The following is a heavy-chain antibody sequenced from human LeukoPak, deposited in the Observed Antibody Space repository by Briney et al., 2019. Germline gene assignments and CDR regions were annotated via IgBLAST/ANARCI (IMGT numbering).Heavy chain of an antibody. J-gene: IGHJ4*02. V-gene: IGHV1-18*01. CDR2: ISAYNGNT. CDR1: GYTFTSYG. CDR3: ARGVLGGYDFPHHFDY. D-gene: IGHD5-12*01. Sequence: ASVKVSCTASGYTFTSYGISWVRQAPGQGLEWMGWISAYNGNTNYAQKLQGRVTMTTDTSTSTAYMELRSLRSDDTAVYYCARGVLGGYDFPHHFDYWGQGTLVTVSS.